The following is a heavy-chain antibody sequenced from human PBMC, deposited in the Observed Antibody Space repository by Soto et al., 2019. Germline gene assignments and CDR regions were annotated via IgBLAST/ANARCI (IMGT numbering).Heavy chain of an antibody. D-gene: IGHD1-26*01. CDR1: GGSIISYY. CDR3: ARRYGSAIDY. J-gene: IGHJ4*02. CDR2: IYYSGST. V-gene: IGHV4-59*08. Sequence: SETLSLTWTVSGGSIISYYWSWIRRPPGKGLEWIGYIYYSGSTNYNPSLKSRVTISVDTSKNQFSLKLSSVTAADTAVYYCARRYGSAIDYWGQGTLVTVSS.